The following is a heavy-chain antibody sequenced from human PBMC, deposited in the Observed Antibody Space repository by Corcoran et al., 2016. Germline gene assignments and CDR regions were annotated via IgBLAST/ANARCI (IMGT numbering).Heavy chain of an antibody. CDR3: ARDFRLEAAGSGYYFYGMDL. CDR1: GFAVSSNY. CDR2: LYAGGST. D-gene: IGHD3-10*01. J-gene: IGHJ6*02. V-gene: IGHV3-53*01. Sequence: EVQLVESGGGLIQPGGSLRISCAASGFAVSSNYMSWVRQAPGKGLEWVSVLYAGGSTYYADSVKGRFTISRDDSKNTLYLQMNSLRAEDTAIYYCARDFRLEAAGSGYYFYGMDLWGQWTTVTVFS.